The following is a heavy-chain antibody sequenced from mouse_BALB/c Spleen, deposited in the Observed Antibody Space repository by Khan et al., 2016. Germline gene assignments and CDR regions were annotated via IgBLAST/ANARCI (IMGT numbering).Heavy chain of an antibody. J-gene: IGHJ4*01. CDR3: ARFYDAYYGAIDY. Sequence: VRLQQSGPELVKPGASVKIPCKASGYTFTDYNMDWVKQSHGKSLEWIGDINPNNGGTVYNQRFKGKATLTVDKSSSTAYMELRSLTSEDTAVYYFARFYDAYYGAIDYWCQGTSVTVSS. CDR2: INPNNGGT. D-gene: IGHD2-3*01. CDR1: GYTFTDYN. V-gene: IGHV1-18*01.